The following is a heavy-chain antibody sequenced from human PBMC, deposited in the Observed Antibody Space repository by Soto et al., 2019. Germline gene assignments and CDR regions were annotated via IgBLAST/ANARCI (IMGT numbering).Heavy chain of an antibody. Sequence: ASVKVSCKASGYTFTSYGISWVRQAPGQGLEWMGWISAYNGNTNYAQKFQGRVTMTRDTSTSTVYMELSSLRSEDTAIYYCARGLYYYDSSGYLAFDYWGQGTLVTVSS. CDR1: GYTFTSYG. V-gene: IGHV1-18*01. J-gene: IGHJ4*02. CDR3: ARGLYYYDSSGYLAFDY. D-gene: IGHD3-22*01. CDR2: ISAYNGNT.